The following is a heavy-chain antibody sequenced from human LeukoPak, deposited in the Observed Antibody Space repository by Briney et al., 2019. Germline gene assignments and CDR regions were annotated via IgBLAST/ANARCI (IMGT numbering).Heavy chain of an antibody. CDR2: IKKDGSEK. Sequence: QPGGSLRLSCAASGFTFSIYWMSWVCQAPGKGLEWVANIKKDGSEKYHADSVKGRFSISRDNAKNSLYLQMNSLRAEDTAVYYCAREYEGGIDYWGPGTLVTVSS. CDR1: GFTFSIYW. CDR3: AREYEGGIDY. J-gene: IGHJ4*02. V-gene: IGHV3-7*05. D-gene: IGHD2-8*01.